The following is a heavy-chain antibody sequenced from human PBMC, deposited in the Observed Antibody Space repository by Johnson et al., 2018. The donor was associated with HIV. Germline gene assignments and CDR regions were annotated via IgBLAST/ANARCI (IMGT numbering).Heavy chain of an antibody. CDR1: GFTFRSYA. CDR3: VREHRADESFDL. J-gene: IGHJ3*01. Sequence: MQLVESGGGVMQPGKSLRLSCEASGFTFRSYAMHWVRQAPGKGLEWVSVIYSGGSTYYADSVKGRFTISRDNSKNSLYLQMTSLTAADTAVYYCVREHRADESFDLWGQGTMVTVSS. D-gene: IGHD1-14*01. V-gene: IGHV3-66*01. CDR2: IYSGGST.